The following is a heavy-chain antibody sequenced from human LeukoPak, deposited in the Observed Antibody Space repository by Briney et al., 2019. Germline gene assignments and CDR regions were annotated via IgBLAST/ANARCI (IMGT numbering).Heavy chain of an antibody. CDR2: IYYSGST. J-gene: IGHJ5*02. V-gene: IGHV4-59*01. Sequence: SETLSLTCTVSGGSISSYYWSWIRQPPGKGLVWIGNIYYSGSTNYNPSLKSRVTISVETSKNQFSLKLSCVIAADTAVYYGERVRRGWFEPWGQGTLVTVSS. CDR3: ERVRRGWFEP. CDR1: GGSISSYY.